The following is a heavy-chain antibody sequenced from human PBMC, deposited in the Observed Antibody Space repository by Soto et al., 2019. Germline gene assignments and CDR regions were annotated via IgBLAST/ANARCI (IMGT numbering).Heavy chain of an antibody. J-gene: IGHJ6*02. V-gene: IGHV3-30-3*01. D-gene: IGHD3-3*01. CDR3: ARDGGRDDYYYYGMDV. CDR2: ISYDGSNK. CDR1: GFTFSSYA. Sequence: VGSLRLSCAASGFTFSSYAMHWVRQAPGKGLEWVAVISYDGSNKYYADSVKGRFTISRDNSKNTLYLQMNSLRAEDTAVYYCARDGGRDDYYYYGMDVWGQGTTVTVSS.